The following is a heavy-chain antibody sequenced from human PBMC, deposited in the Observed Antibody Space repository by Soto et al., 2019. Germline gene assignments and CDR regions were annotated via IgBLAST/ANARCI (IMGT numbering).Heavy chain of an antibody. Sequence: GGSLRLSCAASGFTFSSYGMHWVRQAPGKGLEWVAVISYDGSNKYYADSVKGRFTISRDNSKNTLYLQMNSLRAEDTAVCYCAKRVYSSSWYEDYYYMDVWGKGTTVTVSS. CDR1: GFTFSSYG. CDR3: AKRVYSSSWYEDYYYMDV. J-gene: IGHJ6*03. CDR2: ISYDGSNK. V-gene: IGHV3-30*18. D-gene: IGHD6-13*01.